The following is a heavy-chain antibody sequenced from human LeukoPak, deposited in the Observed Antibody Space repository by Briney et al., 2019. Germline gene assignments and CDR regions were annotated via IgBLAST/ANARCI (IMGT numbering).Heavy chain of an antibody. CDR2: IYSGGTT. D-gene: IGHD3-22*01. J-gene: IGHJ4*02. CDR3: ARAPGSGYYPALDY. Sequence: GGSLRLSCAASGFTFSNAWMSWVRQAPGKGLEWVSIIYSGGTTYHADSVKDRFSISRDIYKNTLYLQMNSLRAEDAAVYYCARAPGSGYYPALDYWGQGTLVTVSS. CDR1: GFTFSNAW. V-gene: IGHV3-66*01.